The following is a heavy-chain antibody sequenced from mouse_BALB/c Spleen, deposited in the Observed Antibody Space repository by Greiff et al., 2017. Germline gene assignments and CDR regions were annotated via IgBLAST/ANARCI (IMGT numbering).Heavy chain of an antibody. J-gene: IGHJ4*01. D-gene: IGHD1-1*01. CDR1: GFSLTSYG. CDR3: ARVVDYAMDY. CDR2: IWAGGST. Sequence: QVQLKESGPGLVAPSQSLSITCTVSGFSLTSYGVHWVRQPPGKGLEWLGVIWAGGSTNYNSALMSRLSISKDNSKSQVFLKMNSLQTDHTAMYYCARVVDYAMDYWGQGTSVTVSS. V-gene: IGHV2-9*02.